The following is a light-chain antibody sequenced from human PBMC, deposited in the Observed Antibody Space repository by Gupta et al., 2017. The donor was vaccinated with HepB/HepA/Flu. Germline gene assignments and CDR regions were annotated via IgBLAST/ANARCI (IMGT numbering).Light chain of an antibody. Sequence: QSALTQPASVSGSPGQSITLSCTGTSSDVGGYNYVSWYQQHPGNAPKLMIYDVSNRPSGVSNRFSGSKSGNTASLTISGLQAEDEADYYCSSYTSSSTLYVFGTGTKVTVL. J-gene: IGLJ1*01. V-gene: IGLV2-14*03. CDR1: SSDVGGYNY. CDR2: DVS. CDR3: SSYTSSSTLYV.